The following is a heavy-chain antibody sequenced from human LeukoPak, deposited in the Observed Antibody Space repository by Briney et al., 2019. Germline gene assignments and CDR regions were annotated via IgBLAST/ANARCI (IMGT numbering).Heavy chain of an antibody. J-gene: IGHJ4*02. D-gene: IGHD3-10*01. CDR2: IYSGGST. CDR3: ARGVYGSGSSFDY. Sequence: GGSLRLSCAASGFTFRSYAMSWVRQAPGKGLEWVSVIYSGGSTYYADSVKGRFTISRDNSKNTLYLQMNSLRAEDTAVYYCARGVYGSGSSFDYWGQGTLVTVSS. V-gene: IGHV3-66*01. CDR1: GFTFRSYA.